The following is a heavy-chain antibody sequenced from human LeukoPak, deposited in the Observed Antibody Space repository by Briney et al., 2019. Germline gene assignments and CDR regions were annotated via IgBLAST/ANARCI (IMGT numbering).Heavy chain of an antibody. J-gene: IGHJ3*02. CDR1: GYTFTGYY. CDR3: ARDHLGAVDI. V-gene: IGHV1-2*02. CDR2: INPYSGGT. Sequence: ASVKVSCKASGYTFTGYYMHWVRQAPGQGLEWMGWINPYSGGTNYAQKFQGRVTMTRDTSISTAYMELSSLRSDDTAVYYCARDHLGAVDIWGQGTMVTVSS.